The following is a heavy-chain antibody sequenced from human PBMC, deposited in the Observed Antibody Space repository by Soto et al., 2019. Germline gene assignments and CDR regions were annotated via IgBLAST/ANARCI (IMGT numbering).Heavy chain of an antibody. CDR1: GFTFSRYA. CDR2: ISVSGGST. V-gene: IGHV3-23*01. J-gene: IGHJ4*02. CDR3: AKVDSGSAPARLAFFDY. D-gene: IGHD1-26*01. Sequence: PGGCLRLSCAASGFTFSRYARSWVRQAPGRGLERVSAISVSGGSTYYADSVKGRFTISRDNSKNTLSLQMNSRRAEDTAVYYCAKVDSGSAPARLAFFDYWGQGTLVTVSS.